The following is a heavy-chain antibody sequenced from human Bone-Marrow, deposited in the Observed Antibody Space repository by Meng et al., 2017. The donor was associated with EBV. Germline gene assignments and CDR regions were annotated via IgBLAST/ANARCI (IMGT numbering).Heavy chain of an antibody. CDR3: ARGGELLESFDY. J-gene: IGHJ4*02. V-gene: IGHV1-69*01. Sequence: QVQQVQSGAEMNKPGSSVKVSCKASGGTFSSYAISWVRQSPGQGLEWMGGIIPIFGTANYAQKFQGRVTITADESTSTAYMELSSLRSEDTAVYYCARGGELLESFDYWGQGTLVTVSS. D-gene: IGHD1-26*01. CDR2: IIPIFGTA. CDR1: GGTFSSYA.